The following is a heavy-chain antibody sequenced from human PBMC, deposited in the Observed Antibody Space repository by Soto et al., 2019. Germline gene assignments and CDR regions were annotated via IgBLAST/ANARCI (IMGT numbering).Heavy chain of an antibody. Sequence: PSETLSLTCTVSGGSISSFCWSWIRQSPGKGLEWIGFLCNGGITDYNPSLKSRVTMSVDTSKNQFSLKLTSVTAADTAVYFCARGGWSVDSWGRGILVTVSS. D-gene: IGHD6-19*01. V-gene: IGHV4-59*01. CDR3: ARGGWSVDS. CDR2: LCNGGIT. CDR1: GGSISSFC. J-gene: IGHJ5*01.